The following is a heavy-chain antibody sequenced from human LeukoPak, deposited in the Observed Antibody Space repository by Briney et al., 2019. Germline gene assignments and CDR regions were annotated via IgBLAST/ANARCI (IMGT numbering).Heavy chain of an antibody. CDR3: ARDIGWPDY. Sequence: ASVTVSCKASGYTFTRYGISWVRPAPGQGLEWMGWISAYNGNTNYAQKLQGRATMNTDTSTSTVYMELRSLRSDDTAVYYGARDIGWPDYWGQGTLVTVSS. D-gene: IGHD1-26*01. CDR2: ISAYNGNT. J-gene: IGHJ4*02. CDR1: GYTFTRYG. V-gene: IGHV1-18*01.